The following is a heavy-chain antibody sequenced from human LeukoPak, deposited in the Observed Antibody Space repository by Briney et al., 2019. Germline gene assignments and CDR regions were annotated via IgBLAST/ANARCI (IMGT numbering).Heavy chain of an antibody. D-gene: IGHD2-2*01. CDR1: GFTFSSYA. V-gene: IGHV3-30-3*01. J-gene: IGHJ4*02. Sequence: GGSLRLSCAASGFTFSSYAMQWVRQAPGKGLEWMAFISYDGGNKYYADSVKGRYTISRDNSKNTLYLQMNSLRAEDTAVYYCAREGYCTSASCSRDYYFDYWGQGALVTVSS. CDR3: AREGYCTSASCSRDYYFDY. CDR2: ISYDGGNK.